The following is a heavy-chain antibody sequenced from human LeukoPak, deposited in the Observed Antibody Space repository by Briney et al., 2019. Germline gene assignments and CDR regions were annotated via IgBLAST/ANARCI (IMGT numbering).Heavy chain of an antibody. D-gene: IGHD3-3*01. Sequence: GGSLRLSCAASGFTFSNAWMSWVRQAPGKGLEWVGRIKSKTDGGTTDYAAPVKGRFTISRDDSKNTLYLQVNSLKTEDTAVYYCTTPYYDFWSGYSYYFDYWGQGTLVTVSS. CDR2: IKSKTDGGTT. J-gene: IGHJ4*02. V-gene: IGHV3-15*01. CDR3: TTPYYDFWSGYSYYFDY. CDR1: GFTFSNAW.